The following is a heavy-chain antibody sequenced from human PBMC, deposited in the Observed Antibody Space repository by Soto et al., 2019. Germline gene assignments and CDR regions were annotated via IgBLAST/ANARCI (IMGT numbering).Heavy chain of an antibody. CDR1: GFSLSSIGMG. D-gene: IGHD5-12*01. V-gene: IGHV2-5*02. Sequence: QITVKESGLTLVKPTETLTLTCTFSGFSLSSIGMGVGWIRQPPGKALEWLALIYWDDDKRYSPSLSSRLTITSDPSKTPVDLTLTNIDPVYTATYSSARLTPGVYDSDRLCEKFHYCRQRTLVTVSS. CDR3: ARLTPGVYDSDRLCEKFHY. CDR2: IYWDDDK. J-gene: IGHJ4*02.